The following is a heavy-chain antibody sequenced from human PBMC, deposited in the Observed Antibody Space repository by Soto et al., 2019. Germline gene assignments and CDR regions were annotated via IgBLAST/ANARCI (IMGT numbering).Heavy chain of an antibody. CDR3: ARGPGRVVAAKPLKGGWFDP. V-gene: IGHV4-30-4*01. Sequence: QLQLQESGPGLVKPSQTLSLTCTVSGGSISSGDYYWTWIRQPPGKGLEWIGYIYYSGSAYCNPSLKCRVTISGDTATQQFSLKPSSVTAAHTAVDDCARGPGRVVAAKPLKGGWFDPWGQGTRVSVSS. D-gene: IGHD2-15*01. CDR2: IYYSGSA. CDR1: GGSISSGDYY. J-gene: IGHJ5*02.